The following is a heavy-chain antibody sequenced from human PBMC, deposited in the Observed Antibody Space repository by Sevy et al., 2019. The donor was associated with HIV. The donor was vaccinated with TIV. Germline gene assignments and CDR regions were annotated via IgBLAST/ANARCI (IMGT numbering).Heavy chain of an antibody. D-gene: IGHD3-3*01. J-gene: IGHJ6*02. CDR1: GYTFSDYY. CDR2: INPNRGGT. Sequence: ASVKVSCKAYGYTFSDYYMHWVRQAPGQDLEWMGWINPNRGGTNYAHKFQGRVTMTRDTSISTAYMELSSLRSDDTAIYYCARGMSAYLLANGMDVWGQGTTVTVSS. CDR3: ARGMSAYLLANGMDV. V-gene: IGHV1-2*07.